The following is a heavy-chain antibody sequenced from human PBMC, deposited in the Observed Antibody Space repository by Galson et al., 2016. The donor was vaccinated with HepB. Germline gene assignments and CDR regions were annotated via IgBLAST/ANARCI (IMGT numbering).Heavy chain of an antibody. CDR3: ARALEYGSRNYYDYYAMDV. CDR1: GYRLTDYW. J-gene: IGHJ6*02. CDR2: IDPDDSYT. D-gene: IGHD4-17*01. Sequence: QSGAEVKEPGESLRISCQGSGYRLTDYWITWVRQVHGKGLQWMGRIDPDDSYTNYGTSFQGHVTISVDKSINTAYLQWSTLKASDTAIYYCARALEYGSRNYYDYYAMDVWGPGTTVIVSS. V-gene: IGHV5-10-1*01.